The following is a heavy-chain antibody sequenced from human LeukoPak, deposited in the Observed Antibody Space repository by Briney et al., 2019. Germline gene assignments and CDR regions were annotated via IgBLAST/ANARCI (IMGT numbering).Heavy chain of an antibody. CDR1: GFTFSSYG. V-gene: IGHV3-23*01. Sequence: GGTLRLSCAASGFTFSSYGMSWVRQAPGKGLEWVSAISGSGGSTYYADSVKGRFTISRDNSKNTAYLQMNSLKAEDTAVYYCTRQSMVRGVITDWGQGTLVTVSS. J-gene: IGHJ4*02. CDR2: ISGSGGST. CDR3: TRQSMVRGVITD. D-gene: IGHD3-10*01.